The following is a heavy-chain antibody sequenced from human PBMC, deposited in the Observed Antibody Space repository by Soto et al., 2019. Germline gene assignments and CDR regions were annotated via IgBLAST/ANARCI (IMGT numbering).Heavy chain of an antibody. Sequence: VGSLRLSCSASGFSVNNNYMTWVRQAPGRRPEWVAVIYTRGTTRYADFATGRFTFSRDNSKNTLYLQMDSLRPEDTAVYYCAKLWGYYFESWGPGTLVTVSS. CDR1: GFSVNNNY. CDR2: IYTRGTT. J-gene: IGHJ4*02. D-gene: IGHD2-21*01. CDR3: AKLWGYYFES. V-gene: IGHV3-53*01.